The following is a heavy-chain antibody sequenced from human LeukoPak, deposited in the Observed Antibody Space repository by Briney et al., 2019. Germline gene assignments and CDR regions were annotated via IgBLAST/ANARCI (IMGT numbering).Heavy chain of an antibody. CDR2: ISSSGSTI. Sequence: GGSLRLSCAASGFTFSDYYMRWLRQAPGKGLEWVSYISSSGSTIYYADSVKGRFTISRDNAKNSLDLQMNSLRAEDTPVYYCGSLSWGLAAPGRYFGYWGKGPLDTVS. V-gene: IGHV3-11*04. CDR1: GFTFSDYY. J-gene: IGHJ4*02. D-gene: IGHD6-13*01. CDR3: GSLSWGLAAPGRYFGY.